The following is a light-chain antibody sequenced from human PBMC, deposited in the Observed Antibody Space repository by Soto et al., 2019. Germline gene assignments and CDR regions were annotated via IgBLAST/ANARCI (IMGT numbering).Light chain of an antibody. CDR2: KAS. CDR3: QHDNSYSEA. Sequence: DFQMPQSPYTLSGSVGDRFTITCLASQTISSWLAWYQQKPGKAPKLLIYKASTLKSGVPSRFSGSGSGTEFTLTISSLQPDDFATYYCQHDNSYSEAFGQGTKVDI. V-gene: IGKV1-5*03. J-gene: IGKJ1*01. CDR1: QTISSW.